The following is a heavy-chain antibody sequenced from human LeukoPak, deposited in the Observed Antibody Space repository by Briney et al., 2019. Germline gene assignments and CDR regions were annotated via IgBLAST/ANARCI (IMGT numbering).Heavy chain of an antibody. J-gene: IGHJ4*02. Sequence: GGSLRLSCAASGLSFSRYAMHWVRQAPGEGLEWVSGISWNSGSIGYTDSVKGRFTISRDNAKNSLYLQMNSLRAEDTALYYCAKDMDSSSWYWDYWGQGTLVTVSS. V-gene: IGHV3-9*01. CDR2: ISWNSGSI. CDR1: GLSFSRYA. D-gene: IGHD6-13*01. CDR3: AKDMDSSSWYWDY.